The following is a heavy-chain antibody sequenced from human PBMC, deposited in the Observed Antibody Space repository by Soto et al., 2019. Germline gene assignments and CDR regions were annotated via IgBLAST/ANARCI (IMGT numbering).Heavy chain of an antibody. Sequence: LRLSCAASGFTFSSYSMNWVRQAPGKGLEWVSYISSSSSTIYYADSVKGRFTISRDNAKNSLYLQMNSLRDEDTAVYYCAGGRQWLVNILQDYGMDVWGQGTTVTVSS. CDR1: GFTFSSYS. V-gene: IGHV3-48*02. CDR2: ISSSSSTI. J-gene: IGHJ6*02. CDR3: AGGRQWLVNILQDYGMDV. D-gene: IGHD6-19*01.